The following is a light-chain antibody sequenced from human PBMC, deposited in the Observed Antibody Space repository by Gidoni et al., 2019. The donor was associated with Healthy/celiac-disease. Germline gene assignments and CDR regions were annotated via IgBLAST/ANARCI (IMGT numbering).Light chain of an antibody. Sequence: DIVLTQSPATLSLSPGERATLSCSASQSVSSYLAWYQQKPGQAPRLLIYDASNRATGIPARFSGSGSGTDFTLTISCLEPEDFAVYYCQQRSNWLALTFGGGTKVEIK. V-gene: IGKV3-11*01. CDR2: DAS. CDR3: QQRSNWLALT. CDR1: QSVSSY. J-gene: IGKJ4*01.